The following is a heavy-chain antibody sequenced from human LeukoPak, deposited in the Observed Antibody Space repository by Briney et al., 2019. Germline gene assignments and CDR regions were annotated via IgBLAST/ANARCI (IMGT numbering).Heavy chain of an antibody. CDR2: IYSTGST. V-gene: IGHV4-4*07. CDR3: TREHPAAIASDY. CDR1: GGSISGYY. D-gene: IGHD2-21*01. Sequence: SETLSLTCTVSGGSISGYYWSWVRQPAGKALESIGRIYSTGSTNYNPSLKSRVAMSVDTSKNQFSLKVTSVTAADTAVYYCTREHPAAIASDYWGRGTLVIVSS. J-gene: IGHJ4*02.